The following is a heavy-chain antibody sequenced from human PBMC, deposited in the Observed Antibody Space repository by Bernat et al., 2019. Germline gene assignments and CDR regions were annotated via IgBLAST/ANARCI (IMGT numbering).Heavy chain of an antibody. CDR1: GYSISSVYY. D-gene: IGHD6-6*01. CDR2: IYHGGRT. Sequence: QVQLQESGPGLVKPSETLSLTCAVSGYSISSVYYWGWIRQPPGKGLEWIGNIYHGGRTYYNPSLKSRVTRSVDTSKNQFSLKLSSVTAADTAVYYCARVASSSYGNYYYYYYMDVWGKGTTVTVSS. J-gene: IGHJ6*03. CDR3: ARVASSSYGNYYYYYYMDV. V-gene: IGHV4-38-2*01.